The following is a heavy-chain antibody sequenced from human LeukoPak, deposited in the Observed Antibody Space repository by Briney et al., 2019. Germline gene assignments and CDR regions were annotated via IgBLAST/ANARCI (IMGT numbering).Heavy chain of an antibody. V-gene: IGHV5-51*01. CDR3: ARQSFHYDSGGYYTGYYAMDV. Sequence: GESLKISCTGSGYIFSSYWIAWVRQMPGTDVEWMGVIYPGDSDTRYSPSFQGQVTISADKSISTAYLQWSSLKASDTAMYYCARQSFHYDSGGYYTGYYAMDVWGQGTTVTVSS. D-gene: IGHD3-22*01. CDR1: GYIFSSYW. CDR2: IYPGDSDT. J-gene: IGHJ6*02.